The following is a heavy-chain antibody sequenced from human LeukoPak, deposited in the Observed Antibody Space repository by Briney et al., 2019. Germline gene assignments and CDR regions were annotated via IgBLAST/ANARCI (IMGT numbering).Heavy chain of an antibody. Sequence: GGSLRLSCVVSGFTFSSNAMNWVRQAPGKGPQWVSAISAGAGSIYYADSVKGRFIISRDNSKNTLYLQMNSLRAEDTAVYYCAKNAVPGHAYFHYWGQGSLVTVSS. D-gene: IGHD6-19*01. CDR2: ISAGAGSI. J-gene: IGHJ4*02. CDR1: GFTFSSNA. CDR3: AKNAVPGHAYFHY. V-gene: IGHV3-23*01.